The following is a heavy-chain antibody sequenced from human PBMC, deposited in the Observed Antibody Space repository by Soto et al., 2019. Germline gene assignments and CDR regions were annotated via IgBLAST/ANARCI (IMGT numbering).Heavy chain of an antibody. V-gene: IGHV3-30-3*01. D-gene: IGHD6-13*01. Sequence: VQLVESGGGVVQPGRSLRLSCAASGFTFSSYAMHWVRQAPGKGLEWVAVISYDGSNKYYADSVKGRFTISRDNSKNTLYLQMNSLRAEDTAVYYCARDRVAAAGYYYYGMDVWGQGTTVTVSS. CDR3: ARDRVAAAGYYYYGMDV. J-gene: IGHJ6*02. CDR2: ISYDGSNK. CDR1: GFTFSSYA.